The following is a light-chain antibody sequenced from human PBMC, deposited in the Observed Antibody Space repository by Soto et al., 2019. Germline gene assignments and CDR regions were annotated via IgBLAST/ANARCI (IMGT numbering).Light chain of an antibody. J-gene: IGKJ1*01. Sequence: EIVLTQSPGTLSLSPGERATLSCRASQSVSSDSLAWYQHKLGQAPRLLIYGASTRATGIPDRFSGSGSGTDFTLTISRLEPEDFAVFYCQQYGSSPQTFGQGTKVEIK. CDR1: QSVSSDS. V-gene: IGKV3-20*01. CDR3: QQYGSSPQT. CDR2: GAS.